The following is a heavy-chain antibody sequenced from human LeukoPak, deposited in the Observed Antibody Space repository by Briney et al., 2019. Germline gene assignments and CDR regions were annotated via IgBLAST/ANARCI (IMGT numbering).Heavy chain of an antibody. Sequence: GGSLRLSCAASGFTFSSYWMSWVRQAPGKGLEWVANIKQDGSEKYYVDSVKGRFTISRDNAKNSLYLQMNSPRAEDTAVYYCARDTFYDSSGYWTYWGQGTLVTVSS. CDR3: ARDTFYDSSGYWTY. J-gene: IGHJ4*02. D-gene: IGHD3-22*01. CDR2: IKQDGSEK. V-gene: IGHV3-7*03. CDR1: GFTFSSYW.